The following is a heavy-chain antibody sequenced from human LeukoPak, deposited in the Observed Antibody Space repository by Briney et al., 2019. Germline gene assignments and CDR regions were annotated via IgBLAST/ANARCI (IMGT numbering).Heavy chain of an antibody. J-gene: IGHJ4*02. D-gene: IGHD6-19*01. CDR3: ARTFRNSGWGIDY. CDR1: GGSFSGYY. CDR2: INHSGNT. V-gene: IGHV4-34*01. Sequence: SETLSLTCAVYGGSFSGYYWSWIRQPPGRGLEWIGEINHSGNTNYNPSLTSRVTILVDTSKNQFSLKLTSVTAADTAVYYCARTFRNSGWGIDYWGQGTQVTVSS.